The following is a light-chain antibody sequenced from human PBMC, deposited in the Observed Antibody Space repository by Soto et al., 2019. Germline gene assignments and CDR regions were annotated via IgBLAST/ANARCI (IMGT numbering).Light chain of an antibody. V-gene: IGKV1-39*01. CDR2: AGS. CDR1: QGIRTY. Sequence: DIQMTQSPSSLSASVGDRVTITCRARQGIRTYLGWYQQKPGKAPKRLIYAGSSWESGVPARFSGSGSGTDFTLTISGLQSEDFATYYCQQSFSTPTFGQGTRVE. CDR3: QQSFSTPT. J-gene: IGKJ4*01.